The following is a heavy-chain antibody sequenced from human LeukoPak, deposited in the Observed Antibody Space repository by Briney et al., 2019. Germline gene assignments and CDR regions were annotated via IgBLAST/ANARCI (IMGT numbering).Heavy chain of an antibody. CDR2: ISSVSSYI. J-gene: IGHJ4*02. D-gene: IGHD5-18*01. CDR1: GFTFSTYS. Sequence: PGGSLRLSCAVSGFTFSTYSMNWVRQAPGKGLEWVSSISSVSSYIYYADSVKGRFTISRDNAKNSLFLQMNSLRAEDTAVYYCARVRRIQLWPPDYWGQGTLVTVSS. V-gene: IGHV3-21*01. CDR3: ARVRRIQLWPPDY.